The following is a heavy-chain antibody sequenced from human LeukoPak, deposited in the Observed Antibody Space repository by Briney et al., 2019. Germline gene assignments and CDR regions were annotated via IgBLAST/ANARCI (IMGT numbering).Heavy chain of an antibody. CDR1: GFTFSSYS. J-gene: IGHJ4*02. CDR2: ISSSSSTI. CDR3: ARDLGYCSGGSCSPTG. V-gene: IGHV3-48*04. Sequence: GGSLRLSCAASGFTFSSYSMNWVRQAPGKGLEWVSYISSSSSTIYYADSVKGRFTISRDNAKNSLYLQVNSLRAEDTAVYYCARDLGYCSGGSCSPTGWGQGTLVTVSS. D-gene: IGHD2-15*01.